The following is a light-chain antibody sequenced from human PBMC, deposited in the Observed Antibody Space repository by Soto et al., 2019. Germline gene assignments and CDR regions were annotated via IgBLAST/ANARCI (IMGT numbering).Light chain of an antibody. V-gene: IGKV1-39*01. CDR1: QSISRN. CDR3: QQSHSSPLR. J-gene: IGKJ4*02. CDR2: TAS. Sequence: IQMTQSPSSLSASVGDRVTITCRASQSISRNLNWYHQKPGKAPELLIYTASNLQSGVPSRFSGSGSGTDFALTISSLQPEDSAVYYCQQSHSSPLRFGGGTKVEFK.